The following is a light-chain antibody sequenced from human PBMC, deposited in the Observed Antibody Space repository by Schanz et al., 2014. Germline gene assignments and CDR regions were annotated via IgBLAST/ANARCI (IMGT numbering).Light chain of an antibody. CDR3: QSFDSSLSGWV. Sequence: QSVLTQPPSASGTPGQRVTISCSGSSSNIGSNTVNWYQQLPGTAPQVLIYGNSNRPSGVPDRFSGSKSGTSASLAITGLQAEDEADYYCQSFDSSLSGWVFGGGTKLTVL. CDR1: SSNIGSNT. J-gene: IGLJ3*02. V-gene: IGLV1-40*01. CDR2: GNS.